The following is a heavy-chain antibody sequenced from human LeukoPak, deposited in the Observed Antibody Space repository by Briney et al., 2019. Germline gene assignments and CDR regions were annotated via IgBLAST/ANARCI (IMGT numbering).Heavy chain of an antibody. CDR3: ARDPSSGAFYYDSSGYRGWFDP. D-gene: IGHD3-22*01. V-gene: IGHV6-1*01. CDR2: TYYRSKWYN. Sequence: SQTLSLTCAISGDSVSSNSAAWNWIRQSPSRGLEWLGRTYYRSKWYNDYAVSVKSRITINPDTSRNQFSLQLNSVTPEDTAVYYCARDPSSGAFYYDSSGYRGWFDPWGQGTLVTVSS. CDR1: GDSVSSNSAA. J-gene: IGHJ5*02.